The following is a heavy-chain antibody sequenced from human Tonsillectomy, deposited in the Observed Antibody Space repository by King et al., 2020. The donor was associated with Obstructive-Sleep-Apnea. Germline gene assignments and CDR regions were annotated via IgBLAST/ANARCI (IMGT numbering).Heavy chain of an antibody. CDR3: ARADYGGNQCYFDY. J-gene: IGHJ4*02. D-gene: IGHD4-23*01. CDR1: GFTVSSNY. V-gene: IGHV3-53*04. Sequence: VQLVESGGGLVQPGGSLRLSCAASGFTVSSNYMSWVRQAPGKGLEWVSVIYSGGSTYYADSVKGRFTISRHNSKNTLYLQMNSLRAEDTAVYYCARADYGGNQCYFDYWGQGTLVTVSS. CDR2: IYSGGST.